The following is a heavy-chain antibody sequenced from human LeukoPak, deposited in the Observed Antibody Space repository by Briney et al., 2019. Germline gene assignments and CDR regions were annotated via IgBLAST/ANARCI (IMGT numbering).Heavy chain of an antibody. V-gene: IGHV3-30*03. Sequence: PGGSLRLSCAASGFTFSSYGMHWVRQAPGKGLDWVAVISSDISNKYYADSVKGRFTISRDNSKNTLYLQMNSLRAEDTAVYYCARILDSAWGELGYWGQGTLVTVSS. CDR2: ISSDISNK. CDR1: GFTFSSYG. D-gene: IGHD6-19*01. J-gene: IGHJ4*02. CDR3: ARILDSAWGELGY.